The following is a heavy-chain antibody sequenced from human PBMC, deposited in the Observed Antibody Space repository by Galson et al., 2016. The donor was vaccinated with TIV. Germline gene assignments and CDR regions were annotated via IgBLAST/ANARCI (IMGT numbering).Heavy chain of an antibody. CDR1: GFTFSSYA. Sequence: SLRLSCAASGFTFSSYAMTWVRQAPGKGLEWVSGITGSGAYTYYGDSVKGRFTISRDKPKNTLYLQMNSLRAEDTAVYYCAKVRELSGYSFVSFDHWGQGTLVTVSS. V-gene: IGHV3-23*01. CDR2: ITGSGAYT. J-gene: IGHJ4*02. D-gene: IGHD3-3*01. CDR3: AKVRELSGYSFVSFDH.